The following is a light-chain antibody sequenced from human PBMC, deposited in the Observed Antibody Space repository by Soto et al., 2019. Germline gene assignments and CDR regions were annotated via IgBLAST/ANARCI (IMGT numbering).Light chain of an antibody. V-gene: IGKV1-16*01. Sequence: DVQMTQSPSSLSTSVVERVTITCRASQAINIYLAWFQQKPGKAPTSLIYAASSLRSGVPSRFSGSGSGTVFTLTISNLQPEDFATYYCQQYDHYPWTFGQGTTVVIK. J-gene: IGKJ1*01. CDR2: AAS. CDR1: QAINIY. CDR3: QQYDHYPWT.